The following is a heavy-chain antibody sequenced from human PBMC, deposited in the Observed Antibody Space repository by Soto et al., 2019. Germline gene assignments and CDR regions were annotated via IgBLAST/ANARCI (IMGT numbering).Heavy chain of an antibody. D-gene: IGHD6-19*01. CDR3: AKDLSRIAVAGVDY. CDR2: ISGSGGST. Sequence: GGSLRLSCAASGFTFSSYGMHWVRQAPGKGLEWVSAISGSGGSTYYADSVKCRFTISRDNSKNTLYLQMNSLRAEDTAVYYCAKDLSRIAVAGVDYWGQGTLVTVSS. V-gene: IGHV3-23*01. J-gene: IGHJ4*02. CDR1: GFTFSSYG.